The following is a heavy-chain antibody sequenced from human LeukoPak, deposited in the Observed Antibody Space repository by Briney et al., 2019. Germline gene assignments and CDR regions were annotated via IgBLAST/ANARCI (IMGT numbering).Heavy chain of an antibody. J-gene: IGHJ4*02. V-gene: IGHV4-4*02. Sequence: PSEALSLTCAVSGGSISSSNWWSWVRQPPGKGLEWIGEIYHSGSTNYNPSLKSRVTISVDTSKNQFSLKLSSVTAADTAVYYCARLRAQKSVGSSSWIYYFDYWGQGTLVTVSS. CDR1: GGSISSSNW. D-gene: IGHD6-13*01. CDR3: ARLRAQKSVGSSSWIYYFDY. CDR2: IYHSGST.